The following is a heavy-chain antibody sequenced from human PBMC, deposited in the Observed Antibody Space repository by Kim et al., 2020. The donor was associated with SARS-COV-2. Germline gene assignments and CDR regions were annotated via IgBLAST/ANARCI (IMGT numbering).Heavy chain of an antibody. D-gene: IGHD3-10*01. CDR3: ARETGGGSGALGY. V-gene: IGHV3-33*01. J-gene: IGHJ4*02. Sequence: YYADSGKGRFTSSSDNTKNTLYLQMNTLGAEDKAVYFCARETGGGSGALGYWGQGTLVTVSS.